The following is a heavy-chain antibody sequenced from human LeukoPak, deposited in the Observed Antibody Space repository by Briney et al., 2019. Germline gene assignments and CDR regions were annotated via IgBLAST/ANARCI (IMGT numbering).Heavy chain of an antibody. J-gene: IGHJ6*03. V-gene: IGHV3-9*01. CDR3: AKGLEKDYYYYYMDV. CDR1: GFTFDDYA. Sequence: PGGSLRLSCAASGFTFDDYAMYWVRQAPGKGLEWVSGISWNSGSIGYADSVKGRFTISRDNAKNSLYLQMNSLRAEDTAVYYCAKGLEKDYYYYYMDVWGKGTTVTVSS. D-gene: IGHD3-22*01. CDR2: ISWNSGSI.